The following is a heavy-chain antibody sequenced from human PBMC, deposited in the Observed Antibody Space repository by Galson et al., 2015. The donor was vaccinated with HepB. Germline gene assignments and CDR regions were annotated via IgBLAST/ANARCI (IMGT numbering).Heavy chain of an antibody. CDR3: ARERCGVYDY. CDR1: GFTFSDYY. D-gene: IGHD3-10*01. CDR2: ISGGGNII. Sequence: SLRLSCAASGFTFSDYYMSWIRQAPGKGLEWVSYISGGGNIIFYADSVKGRFTISRDNAKNLLYLQMNSLRAEDTAVYYCARERCGVYDYWGQGTLVTVSS. V-gene: IGHV3-11*01. J-gene: IGHJ4*02.